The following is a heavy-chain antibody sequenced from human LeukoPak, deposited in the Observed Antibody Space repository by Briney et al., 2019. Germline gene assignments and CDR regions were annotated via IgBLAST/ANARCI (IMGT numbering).Heavy chain of an antibody. J-gene: IGHJ4*02. Sequence: PGGSQRLSCAASGFTFSSYAMSWVRQAPRKGLEWVSVISGTGGSTYTADSAEGRFPISRDNSKNTLYLQMNSLRAEDTAVYFCAKGRQWLPYFDFWGQGTLVTVSS. CDR1: GFTFSSYA. D-gene: IGHD6-19*01. CDR3: AKGRQWLPYFDF. CDR2: ISGTGGST. V-gene: IGHV3-23*01.